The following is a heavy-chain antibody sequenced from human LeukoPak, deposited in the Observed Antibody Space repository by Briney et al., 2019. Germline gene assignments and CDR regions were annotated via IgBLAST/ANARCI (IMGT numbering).Heavy chain of an antibody. CDR3: AREYCSGGSCYFEDYFDY. CDR2: VKAGNGNT. Sequence: GSVKVSCKASGNTFTSYAIHLGGPGPRQKGWWVGGVKAGNGNTKYSQKFQGRVTITRDTSASTAYMELSSLRSEDTAVYYCAREYCSGGSCYFEDYFDYWGQGTLVTVSS. J-gene: IGHJ4*02. V-gene: IGHV1-3*01. D-gene: IGHD2-15*01. CDR1: GNTFTSYA.